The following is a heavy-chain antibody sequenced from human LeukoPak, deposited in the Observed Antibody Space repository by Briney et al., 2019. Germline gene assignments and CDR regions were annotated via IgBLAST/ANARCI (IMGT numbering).Heavy chain of an antibody. Sequence: GGSLRLFCAASGFTFSSYAMSWVRQAPGKGLEWVSAISGSDGSTYYADSVKGRFTISRDNSKNTLYLQMNSLRAEDTAVYYCAKRPPYDSSGLYYFDYWGQGTLITVSS. CDR3: AKRPPYDSSGLYYFDY. D-gene: IGHD3-22*01. J-gene: IGHJ4*02. CDR2: ISGSDGST. CDR1: GFTFSSYA. V-gene: IGHV3-23*01.